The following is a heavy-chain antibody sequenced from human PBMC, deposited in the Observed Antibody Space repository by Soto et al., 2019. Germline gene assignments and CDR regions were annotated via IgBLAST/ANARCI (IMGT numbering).Heavy chain of an antibody. CDR3: ARGRYGDY. V-gene: IGHV1-18*01. D-gene: IGHD1-1*01. Sequence: QVHLVKSGAEVKKPGASVKVSCKASGYTFTSYGITWVRQAPGQGLEWMGWISAHNGNTDDAQKLQGRVIVTRDTSTSTAYRELRSLISDDTAVYYCARGRYGDYWGQGALVTVSS. CDR2: ISAHNGNT. CDR1: GYTFTSYG. J-gene: IGHJ4*02.